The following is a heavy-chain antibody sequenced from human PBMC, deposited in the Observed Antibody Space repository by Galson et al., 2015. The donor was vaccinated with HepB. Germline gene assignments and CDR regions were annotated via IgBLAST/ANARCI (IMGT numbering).Heavy chain of an antibody. D-gene: IGHD2-2*02. Sequence: SVKVSCKASGYTFTSYDINWVRQATGQGLEWMGWMNPNSGNTGYAQKFQGRVTMTRNASINTAYMELSSLRSEDTAVYYCARVRYEEIVVVPAAIYWFDPWGQGTLVPVSS. CDR1: GYTFTSYD. CDR2: MNPNSGNT. CDR3: ARVRYEEIVVVPAAIYWFDP. V-gene: IGHV1-8*01. J-gene: IGHJ5*02.